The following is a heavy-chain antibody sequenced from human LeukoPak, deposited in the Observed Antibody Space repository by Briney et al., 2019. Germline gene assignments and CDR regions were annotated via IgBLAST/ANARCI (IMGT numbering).Heavy chain of an antibody. Sequence: SETLSLTCAVYGGSFSDHYWSWIRQPPGKGLEWIGSIYYSGRTYYNPSLKSRVTISVDTSKNHFSLRLTSVTAADTAVYYCARLGSGWPFDYWGRGTLVTVSS. CDR2: IYYSGRT. CDR3: ARLGSGWPFDY. CDR1: GGSFSDHY. D-gene: IGHD6-25*01. V-gene: IGHV4-34*01. J-gene: IGHJ4*02.